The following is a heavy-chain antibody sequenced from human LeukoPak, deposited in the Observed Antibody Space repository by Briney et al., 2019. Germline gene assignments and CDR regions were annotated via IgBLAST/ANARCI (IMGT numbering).Heavy chain of an antibody. D-gene: IGHD4-17*01. Sequence: GASVKVSCKASVYTFASYAMHWVRQAPGQRLEWMGWINAGNGNTKYSQKFQGRVTITRDTSASTAYMELSSLRSEDTAVYYCARALDYGDYFDYWGQETLVTVSS. CDR3: ARALDYGDYFDY. CDR2: INAGNGNT. V-gene: IGHV1-3*01. CDR1: VYTFASYA. J-gene: IGHJ4*02.